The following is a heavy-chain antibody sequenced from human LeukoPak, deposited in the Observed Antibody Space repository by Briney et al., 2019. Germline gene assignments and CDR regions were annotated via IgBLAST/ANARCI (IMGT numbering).Heavy chain of an antibody. V-gene: IGHV1-8*01. J-gene: IGHJ5*02. CDR1: GYTFTSYD. CDR3: AREASVAASYWFDP. CDR2: MNPNSGNT. Sequence: ASGKVSCTASGYTFTSYDINWVRQATGQGLEWMGWMNPNSGNTGYAQKFQGRVTMTRNTSISTAYMELSSLRSEDTAVYYCAREASVAASYWFDPWGQGTLVTVSS. D-gene: IGHD2-15*01.